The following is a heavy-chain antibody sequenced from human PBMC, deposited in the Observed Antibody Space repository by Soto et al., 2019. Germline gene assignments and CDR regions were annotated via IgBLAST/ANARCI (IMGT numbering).Heavy chain of an antibody. J-gene: IGHJ6*02. CDR1: FTSYD. CDR2: MNPNSGDT. Sequence: QVQLVQSGAEVKKPGASVKVSCTFTSYDINWVRQAAGQGLEWMAWMNPNSGDTRFAQKFQGRVTMTRDTSKFTAYMELSNLRSEDTAVYYCARGPGSSDWRFSYYYMGVWDRGTTVTVSS. D-gene: IGHD6-19*01. V-gene: IGHV1-8*01. CDR3: ARGPGSSDWRFSYYYMGV.